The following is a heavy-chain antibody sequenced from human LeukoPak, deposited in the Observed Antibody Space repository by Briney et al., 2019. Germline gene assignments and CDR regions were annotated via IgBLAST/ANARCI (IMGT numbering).Heavy chain of an antibody. J-gene: IGHJ5*02. CDR2: IWYDASNK. CDR1: GFTFSSYS. V-gene: IGHV3-33*08. D-gene: IGHD1-7*01. Sequence: GGSLRLSCAASGFTFSSYSMNWVRQAPGKGLEWVAFIWYDASNKYYADSVKGRFTISRDNSKNTLYLQMNSLRDDDTAVYYCVRGVGVSRFNYLDPWGQGTLVIVSS. CDR3: VRGVGVSRFNYLDP.